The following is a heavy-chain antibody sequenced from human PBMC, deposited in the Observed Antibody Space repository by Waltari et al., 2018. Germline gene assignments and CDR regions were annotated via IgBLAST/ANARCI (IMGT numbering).Heavy chain of an antibody. CDR2: SVPSRGRA. CDR3: ARAVVVVVPAAPMDV. J-gene: IGHJ6*02. Sequence: QVQLVQSGAEVKKPGSSVKVSCKASGGTFSSYAISWVRQATGQGLEWMGRSVPSRGRANYAQKFQGRVTMTADKSTSTAYMELSSLRSEDTAVYYCARAVVVVVPAAPMDVWGQGTTVTVSS. CDR1: GGTFSSYA. V-gene: IGHV1-69*09. D-gene: IGHD2-2*01.